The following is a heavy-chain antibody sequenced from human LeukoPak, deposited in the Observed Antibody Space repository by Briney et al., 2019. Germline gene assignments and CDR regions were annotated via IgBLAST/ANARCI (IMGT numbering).Heavy chain of an antibody. CDR2: ISSSSSYI. J-gene: IGHJ6*03. V-gene: IGHV3-21*01. Sequence: SGGSLRLSCAASGFTFSSYSMNWVRQAPGKGLEWVSSISSSSSYIYYADSVKGRFTISRDNAKNSLYLQMNSLRAEDTAVYYCARDPYSGTYGDTYYYYMDVWGKGTTVTISS. CDR1: GFTFSSYS. CDR3: ARDPYSGTYGDTYYYYMDV. D-gene: IGHD1-26*01.